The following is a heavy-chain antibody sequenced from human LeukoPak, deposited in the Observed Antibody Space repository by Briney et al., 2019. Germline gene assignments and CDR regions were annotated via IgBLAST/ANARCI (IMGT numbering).Heavy chain of an antibody. V-gene: IGHV3-21*01. CDR1: GFTFSSYS. Sequence: PGGSLRLSCAAPGFTFSSYSMNWVRQAPGKGLEWVSSISSSSSHIYYADSVKGRFTISRDNAKNSLYLQMNSLRAEDTAVYYCARARQATVDFDYWGQGTLVTVSS. CDR3: ARARQATVDFDY. J-gene: IGHJ4*02. D-gene: IGHD4-23*01. CDR2: ISSSSSHI.